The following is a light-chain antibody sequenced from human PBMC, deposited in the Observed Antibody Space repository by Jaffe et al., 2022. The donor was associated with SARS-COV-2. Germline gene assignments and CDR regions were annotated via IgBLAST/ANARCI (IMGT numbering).Light chain of an antibody. CDR2: GAS. CDR1: QSVAGSY. V-gene: IGKV3-20*01. Sequence: EIVLTQSPGTLSLSPGERATLSCRASQSVAGSYLAWYQQKPGQAPRLLIYGASSRATGIPDRFSGSGSGTDFTLTISRLEPEDFAVYYCQQYDSSPPGYTFGQGTKLEIK. J-gene: IGKJ2*01. CDR3: QQYDSSPPGYT.